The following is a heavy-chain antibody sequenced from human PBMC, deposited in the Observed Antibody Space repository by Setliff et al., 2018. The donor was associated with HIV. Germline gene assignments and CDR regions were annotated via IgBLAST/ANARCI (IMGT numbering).Heavy chain of an antibody. Sequence: GGSLRLSCEASGFTFSSYAMSWVRQAPGKGLEWVSAISGSGGSTYYADSVKGRFTISRDNSKNTLYLQMNSLRAEDTAVYYCAKMGYCSSTNCPDAFDIWGQGTMVTVSS. CDR1: GFTFSSYA. CDR3: AKMGYCSSTNCPDAFDI. V-gene: IGHV3-23*01. D-gene: IGHD2-2*01. CDR2: ISGSGGST. J-gene: IGHJ3*02.